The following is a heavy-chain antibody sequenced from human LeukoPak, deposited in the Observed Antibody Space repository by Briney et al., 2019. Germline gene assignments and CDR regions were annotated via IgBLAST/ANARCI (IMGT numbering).Heavy chain of an antibody. V-gene: IGHV3-21*01. CDR3: ARGRAVTTYYYYGMDV. J-gene: IGHJ6*04. CDR1: GFTFSSYS. Sequence: GGSLTLSCAASGFTFSSYSMNWVRQAPGKGLEWVSSISSSSSYIYYADSVKGRFTISRDNAKNSLYLQMNSLRAEDTAVYYCARGRAVTTYYYYGMDVWGKGTTVTVSS. D-gene: IGHD4-17*01. CDR2: ISSSSSYI.